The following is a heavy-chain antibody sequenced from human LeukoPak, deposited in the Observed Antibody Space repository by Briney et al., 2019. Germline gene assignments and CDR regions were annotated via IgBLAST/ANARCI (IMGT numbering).Heavy chain of an antibody. CDR1: GGSISSGGYY. J-gene: IGHJ4*02. V-gene: IGHV4-31*03. Sequence: SETLSLTCTVSGGSISSGGYYWSWIRQHPGKGLEWIGYIYYSGSTYYNPSPKSRVTISVDTSKNQLSLKLSSVTAADTAVYYCARAGAYGDYAENSGYYFDYWGQGTLVTVSS. CDR2: IYYSGST. CDR3: ARAGAYGDYAENSGYYFDY. D-gene: IGHD4-17*01.